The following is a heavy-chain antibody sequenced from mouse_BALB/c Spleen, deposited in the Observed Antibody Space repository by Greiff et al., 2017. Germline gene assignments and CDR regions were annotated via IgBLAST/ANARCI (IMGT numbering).Heavy chain of an antibody. CDR1: GFTFSSFG. V-gene: IGHV5-17*02. CDR3: ARDRSTMITYFDY. J-gene: IGHJ2*01. CDR2: ISSGSSTI. D-gene: IGHD2-4*01. Sequence: EVQLVESGGGLVQPGGSRKLSCAASGFTFSSFGMHWVRQAPEKGLEWVAYISSGSSTIYYADTVKGRFTISRDNPKNTLFLQMTSLRSEDTAMYYCARDRSTMITYFDYWGQGTTLTVSS.